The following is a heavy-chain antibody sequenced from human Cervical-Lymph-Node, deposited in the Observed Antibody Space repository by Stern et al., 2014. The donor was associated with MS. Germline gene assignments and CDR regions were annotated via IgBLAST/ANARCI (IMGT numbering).Heavy chain of an antibody. CDR3: ARASRNGFFDF. CDR2: IFHTGMT. J-gene: IGHJ4*02. D-gene: IGHD5-24*01. V-gene: IGHV4-59*01. Sequence: QVQLVQSGPGLVKPSETLSLTCSVSAGSISTYYWGWIRQSPGKGLEWIAYIFHTGMTNYNPALQSRATISVDTSTNHFSLKLKSVSAADTAVYYCARASRNGFFDFWGQGTLVTVSS. CDR1: AGSISTYY.